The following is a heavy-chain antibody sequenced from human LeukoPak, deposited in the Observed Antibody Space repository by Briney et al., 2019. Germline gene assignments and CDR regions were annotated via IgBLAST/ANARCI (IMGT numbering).Heavy chain of an antibody. D-gene: IGHD3-16*01. CDR1: GFTFSSYA. J-gene: IGHJ5*02. CDR2: ISYDGSNK. CDR3: ARDMTAVPLLFDP. V-gene: IGHV3-30-3*01. Sequence: GGSLRLSCAASGFTFSSYAMHWVRQAPGKGLEWVAVISYDGSNKYYADSVKGRFTTSRDNSKNTLYLQMNSLRAEDTAVYYCARDMTAVPLLFDPWGQGTLVTVSS.